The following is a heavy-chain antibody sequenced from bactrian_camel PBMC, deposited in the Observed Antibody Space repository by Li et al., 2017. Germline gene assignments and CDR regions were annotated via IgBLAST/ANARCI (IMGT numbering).Heavy chain of an antibody. Sequence: HVQLVESGGGSVQAGGSLRLSCAASGYSPAKYAMGWFRQAPGKKREGVAGIGVDGETEYADFAKGRFSISKDDAKNTLYLQMNNLKPDDTAMYYCAAESPSLAGWKPTSLLNQFAYNYWGQGTQVTVS. J-gene: IGHJ4*01. CDR1: GYSPAKYA. V-gene: IGHV3S63*01. D-gene: IGHD5*01. CDR3: AAESPSLAGWKPTSLLNQFAYNY. CDR2: IGVDGET.